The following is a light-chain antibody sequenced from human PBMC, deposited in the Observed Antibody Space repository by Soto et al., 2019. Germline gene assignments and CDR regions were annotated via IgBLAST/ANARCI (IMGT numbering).Light chain of an antibody. Sequence: EIVLTQSPATLSLSPGERATLSCRASQSVSSSYLAWYQQKPGQAPRLLIYGASSRATGIPDRFSGSGSGTDFTLTISRLEPEDFAAYYCQQYGSSFGQGTRLEI. CDR2: GAS. CDR3: QQYGSS. J-gene: IGKJ5*01. CDR1: QSVSSSY. V-gene: IGKV3-20*01.